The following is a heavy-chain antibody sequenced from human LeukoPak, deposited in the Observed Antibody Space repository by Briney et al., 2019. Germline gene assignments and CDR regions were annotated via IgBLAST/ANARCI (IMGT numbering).Heavy chain of an antibody. D-gene: IGHD5-18*01. CDR3: ARDPAYSYVEIGTFDY. CDR2: ISSSSSYI. V-gene: IGHV3-21*01. Sequence: PGGSLRLSCAASGFTFSSYGMSWVRQAPGKGLEWVSSISSSSSYIYYADSVKGRFTISRDNSKNTLYLQMNSLRAEDTAVYYCARDPAYSYVEIGTFDYWGQGTLVTVSS. J-gene: IGHJ4*02. CDR1: GFTFSSYG.